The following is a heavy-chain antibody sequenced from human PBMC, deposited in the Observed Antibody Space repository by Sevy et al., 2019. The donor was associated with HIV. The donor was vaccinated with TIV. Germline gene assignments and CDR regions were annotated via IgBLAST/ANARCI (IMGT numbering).Heavy chain of an antibody. J-gene: IGHJ4*02. V-gene: IGHV3-30-3*01. CDR3: ARALSHYASGSYPHDH. CDR1: GFTFSRYA. CDR2: ISYDGSKK. D-gene: IGHD3-10*01. Sequence: GGSLRLSCAASGFTFSRYAMHWVRQAPGKGLEWVTGISYDGSKKYYADSVKGRFTISRDNAKNTLYLQMISLRAEDTAVYYCARALSHYASGSYPHDHWGQGTLVTVSS.